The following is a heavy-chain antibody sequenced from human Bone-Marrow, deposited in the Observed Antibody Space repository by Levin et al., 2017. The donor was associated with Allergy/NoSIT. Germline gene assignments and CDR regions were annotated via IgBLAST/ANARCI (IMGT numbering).Heavy chain of an antibody. V-gene: IGHV1-2*02. CDR3: ARVQIQLWQQVVMDAFDI. CDR2: INPNSGGT. CDR1: GYTFTGYY. D-gene: IGHD5-18*01. Sequence: GASVKVSCKASGYTFTGYYMHWVRQAPGQGLEWMGWINPNSGGTNYAQKFQGRVPMTRDTSISTAYMELSRLRSDDTAVYYCARVQIQLWQQVVMDAFDIWGQGTMVTVSS. J-gene: IGHJ3*02.